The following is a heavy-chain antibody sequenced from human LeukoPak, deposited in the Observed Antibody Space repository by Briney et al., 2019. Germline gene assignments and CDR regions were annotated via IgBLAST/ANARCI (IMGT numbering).Heavy chain of an antibody. CDR2: ISAYNGNT. D-gene: IGHD6-13*01. CDR3: ARDLLSSSWYGITYGNGYYFDY. CDR1: GYTFTSYG. V-gene: IGHV1-18*01. J-gene: IGHJ4*02. Sequence: ASVKVSCKASGYTFTSYGINWVRQATGQGLEWMGWISAYNGNTNYAQKLQGRVTMTTDTSTSTAYMELRSLRSDDTAVYYCARDLLSSSWYGITYGNGYYFDYWGQGTLVTVSS.